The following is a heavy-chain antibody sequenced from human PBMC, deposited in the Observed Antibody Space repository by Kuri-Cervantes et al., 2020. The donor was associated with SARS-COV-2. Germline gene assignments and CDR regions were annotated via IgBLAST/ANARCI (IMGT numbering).Heavy chain of an antibody. V-gene: IGHV3-21*01. Sequence: GGSLRLSCAASGFTFSSYSMNWVRQAPGKGLEWVLSISSSSSYIYYADSVKGRFTISRDNAKNSLYLQMNSLRAEDTAVYYCARDGPRGFYYDSSGYSDWFDPWGQGTLVTVSS. D-gene: IGHD3-22*01. J-gene: IGHJ5*02. CDR2: ISSSSSYI. CDR1: GFTFSSYS. CDR3: ARDGPRGFYYDSSGYSDWFDP.